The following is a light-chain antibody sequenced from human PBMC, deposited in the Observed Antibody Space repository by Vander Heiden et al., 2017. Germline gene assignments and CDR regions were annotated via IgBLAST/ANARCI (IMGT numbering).Light chain of an antibody. CDR1: SRDVGGYNY. CDR2: DGS. J-gene: IGLJ3*02. Sequence: QSALTQSASVSGSPRQSITISCTGTSRDVGGYNYVSCYQQHPGNAPKLMIYDGSKRPSGVSNRFSGSKSGNTASLTISGRQAEDEADYYCSSEASSSTWVFGGGTKLTVL. V-gene: IGLV2-14*01. CDR3: SSEASSSTWV.